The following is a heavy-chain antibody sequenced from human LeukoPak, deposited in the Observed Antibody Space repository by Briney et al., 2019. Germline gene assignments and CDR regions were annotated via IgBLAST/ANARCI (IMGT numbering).Heavy chain of an antibody. CDR2: IDTSGIT. CDR3: ARVGDYALKD. CDR1: GGSISIYY. D-gene: IGHD3-16*01. Sequence: SESRSLTCTVSGGSISIYYWSWIRQPAGKGLEWIGRIDTSGITNYNPSLKSRVSMSVDTSKNQFSLRLSSVTAADTAVYYCARVGDYALKDWGQGTLVTVSS. J-gene: IGHJ4*02. V-gene: IGHV4-4*07.